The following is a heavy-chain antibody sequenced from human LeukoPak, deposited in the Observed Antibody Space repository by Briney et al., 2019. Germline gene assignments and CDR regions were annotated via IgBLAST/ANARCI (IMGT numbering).Heavy chain of an antibody. CDR3: ARYSDYGASGWYFDL. D-gene: IGHD4-17*01. J-gene: IGHJ2*01. V-gene: IGHV1-46*01. Sequence: ASVKVSCKASGYTFTSYYMHWVRQAPGQGLEWMGITNPSGGSTSYAQKFQGRVTMTRDTSTSTVYMELSSLRSEDTAVYYCARYSDYGASGWYFDLWGRGTLVTVSS. CDR1: GYTFTSYY. CDR2: TNPSGGST.